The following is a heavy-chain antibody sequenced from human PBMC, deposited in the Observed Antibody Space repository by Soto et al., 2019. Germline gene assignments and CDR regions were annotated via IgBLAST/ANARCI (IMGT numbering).Heavy chain of an antibody. CDR1: GESINSSHG. Sequence: PSETLSLTCAVSGESINSSHGWNWVRQAPGKGLEWVSSISSSSSYIYYADSVKGRFTISRDNAKNSLYLQMNSLRAEDTAVYYCARERWLQFGFDYWGQGTLVTVSS. D-gene: IGHD5-12*01. J-gene: IGHJ4*02. CDR2: ISSSSSYI. V-gene: IGHV3-21*01. CDR3: ARERWLQFGFDY.